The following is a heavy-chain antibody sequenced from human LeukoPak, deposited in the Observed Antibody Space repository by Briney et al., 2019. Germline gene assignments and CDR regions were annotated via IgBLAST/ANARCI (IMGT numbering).Heavy chain of an antibody. CDR1: GFTVSSNY. D-gene: IGHD3-9*01. CDR3: AKTLHRDYDILTGYYSPPFDY. CDR2: IRYDGSNK. V-gene: IGHV3-30*02. Sequence: GGSLRLSCAASGFTVSSNYMSWVRQAPGKGLEWVAFIRYDGSNKYYADSVKGRFTISRDNSKNTLYLQMNSLRAEDTAVYYCAKTLHRDYDILTGYYSPPFDYWGQGTLVTVSS. J-gene: IGHJ4*02.